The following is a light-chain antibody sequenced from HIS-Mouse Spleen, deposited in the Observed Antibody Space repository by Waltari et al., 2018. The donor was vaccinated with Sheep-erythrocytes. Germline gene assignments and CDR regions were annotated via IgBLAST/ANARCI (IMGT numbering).Light chain of an antibody. CDR3: CSYAGSYNHV. J-gene: IGLJ1*01. V-gene: IGLV2-11*01. Sequence: HSALTQPRSVSGSPGRSVTIPAPGTSSHVGGYNYVSWYQQHPGKAPKLMIYDVSKRPSGVPDRFSGSKSGNTASLTISGLQAEDEADYYCCSYAGSYNHVFATGTKVTVL. CDR1: SSHVGGYNY. CDR2: DVS.